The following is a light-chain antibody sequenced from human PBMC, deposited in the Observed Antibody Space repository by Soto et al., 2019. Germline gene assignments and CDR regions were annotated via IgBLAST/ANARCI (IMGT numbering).Light chain of an antibody. Sequence: IQLTQSPSSLSASVGDRVTITCRASQGISSYLAWYQQKPGKAPKLLIYAASTLQSGVPSRFSGSGSGTEFTLTISSLQPDDFATYYCQQYSNYWTFGQGTKVDIK. CDR1: QGISSY. J-gene: IGKJ1*01. CDR2: AAS. CDR3: QQYSNYWT. V-gene: IGKV1-9*01.